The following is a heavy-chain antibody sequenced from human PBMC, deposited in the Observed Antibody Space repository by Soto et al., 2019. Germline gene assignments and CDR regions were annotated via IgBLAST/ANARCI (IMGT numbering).Heavy chain of an antibody. Sequence: GGSLRLSCAASGFTFSSYAMSWVRQAPGKGLEWVSAISGSGGSTYYADSVKGRFTISRDNSKNTLYLQMNSLRAEDTAVYYCAKPYDCGVGGAAFDYWGQGTLVTVSS. D-gene: IGHD3-16*01. CDR1: GFTFSSYA. CDR3: AKPYDCGVGGAAFDY. J-gene: IGHJ4*02. CDR2: ISGSGGST. V-gene: IGHV3-23*01.